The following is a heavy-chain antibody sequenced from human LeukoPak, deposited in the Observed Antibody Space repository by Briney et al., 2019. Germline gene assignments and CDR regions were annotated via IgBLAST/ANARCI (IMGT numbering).Heavy chain of an antibody. CDR3: ATDYYDSSGYYTGTY. CDR2: IKKEGSEK. V-gene: IGHV3-7*03. CDR1: GYTFSGYW. Sequence: GGSLRLSCAASGYTFSGYWMNWVRQAPGKGLEWVANIKKEGSEKYYVDSVKGRFTISRDNAKNPLYLQMNSLRADDTAVYYCATDYYDSSGYYTGTYWGQGTLVTVSS. D-gene: IGHD3-22*01. J-gene: IGHJ4*02.